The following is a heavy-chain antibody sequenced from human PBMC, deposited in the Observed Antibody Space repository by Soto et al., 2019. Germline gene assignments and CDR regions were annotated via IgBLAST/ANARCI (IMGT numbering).Heavy chain of an antibody. CDR2: IRGSGGST. V-gene: IGHV3-23*01. J-gene: IGHJ4*02. CDR1: GFTLSSYA. D-gene: IGHD3-10*01. Sequence: PGGSLRLSCAASGFTLSSYAMSWVRQAPGKRLKWVSVIRGSGGSTYYADSVKGRFTISRDNSKNTLFLQMNSLRADDTAVYYCAAVLLWFGELRSDLTDYWGQGALVTVSS. CDR3: AAVLLWFGELRSDLTDY.